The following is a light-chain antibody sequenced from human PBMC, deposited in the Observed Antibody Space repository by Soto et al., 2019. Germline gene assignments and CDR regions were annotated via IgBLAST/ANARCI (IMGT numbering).Light chain of an antibody. V-gene: IGLV2-14*03. J-gene: IGLJ1*01. CDR3: SSYTICHTRQIV. CDR1: SSDVGGYNY. Sequence: QSVLTQPASVSGSPGQSITISCTGTSSDVGGYNYVSWYQHHPGKAPKLMIFDVSNRPSGVSNRFSGSKSGNTASLTISGLQPEDEADYYCSSYTICHTRQIVFGTGTKVTVL. CDR2: DVS.